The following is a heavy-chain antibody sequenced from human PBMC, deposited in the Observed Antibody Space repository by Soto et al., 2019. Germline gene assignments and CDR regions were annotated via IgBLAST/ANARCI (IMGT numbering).Heavy chain of an antibody. CDR3: ACYYCDGDGGPYYYYYCMDV. V-gene: IGHV4-31*03. CDR2: VFYNGTT. Sequence: VQLQESGPALVKPSQTLSLTCSVSGGSLSSGFYSWNWDSRHPGKCLEWIGYVFYNGTTHYNPSIRSGGLMSVAPSTSKFTLRLRSVTAAATAVYFCACYYCDGDGGPYYYYYCMDVGGQGTTVDVSS. J-gene: IGHJ6*02. CDR1: GGSLSSGFYS. D-gene: IGHD3-22*01.